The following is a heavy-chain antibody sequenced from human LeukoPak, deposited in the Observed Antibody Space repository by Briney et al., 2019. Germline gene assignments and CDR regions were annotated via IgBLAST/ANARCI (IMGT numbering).Heavy chain of an antibody. V-gene: IGHV4-4*07. CDR1: DGSINRFY. Sequence: ASETLSLTCSVSDGSINRFYFSWIRQPAGKGLEWIGRIYSNGSPDDNPSLKSRVTMSVDTSKNQVFLKLSSVTVADTAVYYCAREGSSGYYYRSGAFDIWGQGTMDTVSS. J-gene: IGHJ3*02. CDR2: IYSNGSP. D-gene: IGHD3-22*01. CDR3: AREGSSGYYYRSGAFDI.